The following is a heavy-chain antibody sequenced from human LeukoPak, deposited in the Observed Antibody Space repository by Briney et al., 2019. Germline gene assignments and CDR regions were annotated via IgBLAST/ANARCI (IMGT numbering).Heavy chain of an antibody. CDR2: IYNSGTT. V-gene: IGHV4-61*05. CDR3: ARNGDDSSDYYYFDY. J-gene: IGHJ4*02. Sequence: SETLSLTCTVSGGSISSSNHYWGWIRQPPGKGLEWIGYIYNSGTTNYNPSLKSRVTISVDTSKNQFSLKLSSVTAADTAIYYCARNGDDSSDYYYFDYWGQGTLVTVSS. CDR1: GGSISSSNHY. D-gene: IGHD3-22*01.